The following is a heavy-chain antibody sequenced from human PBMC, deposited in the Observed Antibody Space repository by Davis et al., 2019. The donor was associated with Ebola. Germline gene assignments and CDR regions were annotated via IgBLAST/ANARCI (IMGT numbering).Heavy chain of an antibody. CDR3: ARVANVLRFLEWSTLDY. J-gene: IGHJ4*02. V-gene: IGHV1-3*01. D-gene: IGHD3-3*01. Sequence: FQGRVTITRDTSASTAYMELSSLRSEDTAVYYCARVANVLRFLEWSTLDYWGQGTLVTVSS.